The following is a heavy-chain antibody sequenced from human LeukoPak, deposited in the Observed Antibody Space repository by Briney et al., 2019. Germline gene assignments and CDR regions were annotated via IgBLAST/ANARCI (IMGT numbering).Heavy chain of an antibody. CDR3: ARVAYSYDSSGYFVFDY. J-gene: IGHJ4*02. Sequence: GGSLRLSCAASGFTFSDYYMSWIRQAPGKGLEWVSYISSSSSYTNYADSVKGRFTISRDNAKNSLYLQMNSLRAEDTAVYYCARVAYSYDSSGYFVFDYWGQGTLVTVSS. CDR1: GFTFSDYY. CDR2: ISSSSSYT. D-gene: IGHD3-22*01. V-gene: IGHV3-11*06.